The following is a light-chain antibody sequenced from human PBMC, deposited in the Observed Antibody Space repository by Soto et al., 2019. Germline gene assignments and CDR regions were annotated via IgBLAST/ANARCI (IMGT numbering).Light chain of an antibody. V-gene: IGLV1-40*01. CDR3: QSYDSSLSGSV. CDR1: SSNIGAGYD. CDR2: DDS. Sequence: QSVLTQPPSVSGAPGQRVTISCTGSSSNIGAGYDVHWYQQLPGTAPKLLIYDDSNRPSGVPDRFSGFKSGTSASLAITGLQAEDEADYYCQSYDSSLSGSVFGGGTKVTVL. J-gene: IGLJ3*02.